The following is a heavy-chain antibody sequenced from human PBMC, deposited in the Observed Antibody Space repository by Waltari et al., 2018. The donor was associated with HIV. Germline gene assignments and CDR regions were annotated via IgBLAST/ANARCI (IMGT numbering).Heavy chain of an antibody. V-gene: IGHV3-49*03. Sequence: EVQLVESGGGLVQPGRSLRLSCSAPGLTFGDDAMSWLREAPGKGLAWVGFIRSKSYGGPTEYAASVKGRFTNPRDDSKSIAYLQMNRLKTEDTAVYYCTRDRSAEAGLPDYWGQGTLVTVSS. CDR1: GLTFGDDA. CDR2: IRSKSYGGPT. D-gene: IGHD6-19*01. CDR3: TRDRSAEAGLPDY. J-gene: IGHJ4*02.